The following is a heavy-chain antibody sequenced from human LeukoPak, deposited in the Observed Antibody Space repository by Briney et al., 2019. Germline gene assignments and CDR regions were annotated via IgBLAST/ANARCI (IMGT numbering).Heavy chain of an antibody. J-gene: IGHJ4*02. D-gene: IGHD3-22*01. Sequence: GGSLRLSCAASGFTFSSYEMNWVRQAPGKGLEWVSYISSSGSTIYYADSVKGRFTISRDNAKNSLYLQMNSLRAEDTAVCYCARTYYDSSGYYYWGQGTLVTVSS. CDR2: ISSSGSTI. CDR3: ARTYYDSSGYYY. V-gene: IGHV3-48*03. CDR1: GFTFSSYE.